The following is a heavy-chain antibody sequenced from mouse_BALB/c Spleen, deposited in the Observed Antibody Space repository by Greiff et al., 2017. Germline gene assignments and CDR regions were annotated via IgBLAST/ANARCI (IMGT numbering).Heavy chain of an antibody. D-gene: IGHD2-1*01. Sequence: VQLQQSGPGLVQPSQSLSITCTVSGFSLTSYGVHWVRQSPGKGLEWLGVIWSGGSTDYNAAFISRLSISKDNSKSQVFFKMNSLQADDTAIYYCARSYGKFLYAMDYWGQGTSVTVSS. CDR2: IWSGGST. J-gene: IGHJ4*01. CDR3: ARSYGKFLYAMDY. V-gene: IGHV2-4-1*01. CDR1: GFSLTSYG.